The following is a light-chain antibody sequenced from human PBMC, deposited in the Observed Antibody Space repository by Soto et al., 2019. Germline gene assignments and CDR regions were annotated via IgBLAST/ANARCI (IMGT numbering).Light chain of an antibody. V-gene: IGLV2-8*01. CDR1: SSDVGGYNY. J-gene: IGLJ1*01. CDR3: SSYAGSNNLGV. Sequence: QSALTQPPSASGSPGQSVTISCTGTSSDVGGYNYVSWYQQHPGEAPKLMIYEVSKRPSGVPFRFSGSKSGNTASLTVSGLQAEDEADYYCSSYAGSNNLGVFGTGTKVTVL. CDR2: EVS.